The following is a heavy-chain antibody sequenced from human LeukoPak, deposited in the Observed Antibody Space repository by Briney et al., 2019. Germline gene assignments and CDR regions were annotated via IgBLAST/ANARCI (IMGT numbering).Heavy chain of an antibody. CDR1: GGTFSSYA. V-gene: IGHV1-69*06. Sequence: ASVKVSCKASGGTFSSYAISWVRQAPGQGLEWMGGIIPLFGTANYAQKFQGRVTITADKSTSTAYMELSSLRSEDTAVYYCARDQRARTRVAARGYYYYGMDVWGKGTTVTVSS. J-gene: IGHJ6*04. D-gene: IGHD2-15*01. CDR3: ARDQRARTRVAARGYYYYGMDV. CDR2: IIPLFGTA.